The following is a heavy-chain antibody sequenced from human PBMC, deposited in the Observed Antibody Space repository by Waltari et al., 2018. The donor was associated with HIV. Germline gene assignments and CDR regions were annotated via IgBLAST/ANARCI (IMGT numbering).Heavy chain of an antibody. J-gene: IGHJ3*01. D-gene: IGHD6-13*01. Sequence: VQLEESGGGVVQPGRSRRLSCAASGFRGSDQGMLWVRQAPGKGLQWVAVIWYDGSKKEYSDSVKGRFTISKDNSKNTLFLQMNSLRVDDTAVYFCARVPFASSWSADSFDVWGPGTRITVSS. CDR2: IWYDGSKK. V-gene: IGHV3-33*01. CDR1: GFRGSDQG. CDR3: ARVPFASSWSADSFDV.